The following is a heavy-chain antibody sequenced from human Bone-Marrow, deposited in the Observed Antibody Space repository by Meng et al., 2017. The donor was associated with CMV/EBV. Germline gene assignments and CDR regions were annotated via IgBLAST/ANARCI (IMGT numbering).Heavy chain of an antibody. Sequence: GGSLRLSCAASGFTFSSYWMSWVRQAPGKGLEWVGNIKQDGSEKYYGDSVKGRFTISRDNAKNSLYLQMNSLRAEDTAVYYCARGGGAARRQAEYFQHWGQGTLVTVSS. J-gene: IGHJ1*01. D-gene: IGHD3-16*01. V-gene: IGHV3-7*04. CDR3: ARGGGAARRQAEYFQH. CDR1: GFTFSSYW. CDR2: IKQDGSEK.